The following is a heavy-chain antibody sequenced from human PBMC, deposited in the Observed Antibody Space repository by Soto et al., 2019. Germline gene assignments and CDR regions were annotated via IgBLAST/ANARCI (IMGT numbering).Heavy chain of an antibody. CDR3: TXDSADIVVVPATYGMDV. CDR2: IKSIADGGTT. D-gene: IGHD2-2*01. CDR1: GFTFSKAW. V-gene: IGHV3-15*05. Sequence: PGGSLRLSCAVSGFTFSKAWMTWVRQAPEKGLEWVGRIKSIADGGTTDYSAPVKGRFTISRDDSKNTLYLQMNSLKVEDTGVYYCTXDSADIVVVPATYGMDVWGQGTTVTVSS. J-gene: IGHJ6*02.